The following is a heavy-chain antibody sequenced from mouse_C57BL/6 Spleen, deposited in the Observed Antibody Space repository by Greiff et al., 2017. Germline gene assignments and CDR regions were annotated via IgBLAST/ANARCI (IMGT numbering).Heavy chain of an antibody. Sequence: VQLQESGPELVKPGASVKISCKASGYAFSSSWMNWVKQRPGKGLEWIGRIYPGDGDTNYNGKFKGKATLTADKSSSTAYMQLSSLTSEDSAVYFCARDGDWDGGFAYWGQGTLVTVSA. CDR1: GYAFSSSW. CDR3: ARDGDWDGGFAY. J-gene: IGHJ3*01. CDR2: IYPGDGDT. V-gene: IGHV1-82*01. D-gene: IGHD4-1*01.